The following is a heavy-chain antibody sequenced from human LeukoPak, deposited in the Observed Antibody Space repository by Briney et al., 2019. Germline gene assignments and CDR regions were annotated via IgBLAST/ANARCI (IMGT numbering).Heavy chain of an antibody. Sequence: GASVKVSCKASGYTFTSYGISWVRQAPGQGLEWMGWISAYNGNTNYAQKLQGRVTMTTDTSTSTAYMELRSLRSDDTAVYYCARDNEYCSGGSCPVSFFDYWGQGTLVTVSS. D-gene: IGHD2-15*01. CDR2: ISAYNGNT. V-gene: IGHV1-18*01. CDR1: GYTFTSYG. J-gene: IGHJ4*02. CDR3: ARDNEYCSGGSCPVSFFDY.